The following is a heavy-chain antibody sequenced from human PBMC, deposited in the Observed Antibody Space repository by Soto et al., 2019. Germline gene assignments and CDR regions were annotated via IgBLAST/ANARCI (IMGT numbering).Heavy chain of an antibody. CDR2: INPSGGST. J-gene: IGHJ3*02. Sequence: QVQLVQSGAEVKKPGASVKVSCKASGYTFTSYYMHWVRQAPGQGLEWMGIINPSGGSTSYAQKIQGRVTMTRDTSTSTVYMELSSLRSDDTAVYYCARPDWSTDAFDIWGQGTMVTVSS. CDR1: GYTFTSYY. CDR3: ARPDWSTDAFDI. V-gene: IGHV1-46*01. D-gene: IGHD3-9*01.